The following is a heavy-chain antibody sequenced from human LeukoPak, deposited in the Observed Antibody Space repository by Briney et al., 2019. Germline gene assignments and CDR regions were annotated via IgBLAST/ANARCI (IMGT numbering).Heavy chain of an antibody. V-gene: IGHV4-34*01. Sequence: SESLSLTCAVYGGSFSGYYWSWIRQPPGKGLEWIGEINHSGSTNYNPSLKSRVTISVDTSKNQFSLKLSSVTAADTAVYYCASGYSGHDYWGQGTLVTVSS. D-gene: IGHD2-15*01. CDR1: GGSFSGYY. CDR3: ASGYSGHDY. J-gene: IGHJ4*02. CDR2: INHSGST.